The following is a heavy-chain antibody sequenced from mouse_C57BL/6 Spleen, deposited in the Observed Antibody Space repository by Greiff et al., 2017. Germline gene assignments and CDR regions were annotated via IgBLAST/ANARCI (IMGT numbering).Heavy chain of an antibody. CDR3: ARGGSFITRVVFYY. Sequence: QVQLQQSGAELVKPGASVKLSCKASGYTFTSYWMQWVKQRPGQGLEWIGEIDPSDSYTNYNQKFKGKATLTVDTSSSTAYMQLSSLTSEDSAVYYCARGGSFITRVVFYYWGQGTTLTVSS. V-gene: IGHV1-50*01. D-gene: IGHD1-1*01. J-gene: IGHJ2*01. CDR2: IDPSDSYT. CDR1: GYTFTSYW.